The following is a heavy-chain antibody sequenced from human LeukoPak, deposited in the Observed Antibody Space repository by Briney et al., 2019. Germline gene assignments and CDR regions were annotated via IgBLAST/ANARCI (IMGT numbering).Heavy chain of an antibody. Sequence: GGSLRLSCAASGFSFDDYAMHWVRQAPGKGLEWVSGIGWNGGGIVYADSVKGRFTISRDNAKNSLYLQMNSLGAEDTALYYCARDPAAAGLLDYWGQGTLVTVSS. D-gene: IGHD6-13*01. CDR2: IGWNGGGI. V-gene: IGHV3-9*01. CDR1: GFSFDDYA. J-gene: IGHJ4*02. CDR3: ARDPAAAGLLDY.